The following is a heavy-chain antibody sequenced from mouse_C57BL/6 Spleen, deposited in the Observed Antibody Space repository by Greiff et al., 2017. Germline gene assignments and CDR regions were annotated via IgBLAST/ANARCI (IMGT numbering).Heavy chain of an antibody. CDR1: GYSITSGYY. Sequence: EVKVEESGPGLVKPSQSLSLTCSVTGYSITSGYYWNWIRQFPGNKLEWMGYISYDGSNNYNPSLKNRISITRDTSKNQFFLKLNSVTTEDTATYYCARENTGIFDYWGQGTTLTVSA. D-gene: IGHD4-1*01. CDR3: ARENTGIFDY. J-gene: IGHJ2*01. CDR2: ISYDGSN. V-gene: IGHV3-6*01.